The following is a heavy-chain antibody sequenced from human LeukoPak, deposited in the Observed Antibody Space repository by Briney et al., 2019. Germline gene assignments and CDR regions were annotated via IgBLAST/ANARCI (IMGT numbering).Heavy chain of an antibody. CDR1: GGSFSSGDYY. CDR3: AREYLAVAGNWYFDL. D-gene: IGHD6-19*01. CDR2: IYYSGST. Sequence: SETLSLTCTVSGGSFSSGDYYWSWIRQPPGKGLEWIGYIYYSGSTYYNPSLKSRVTISVDTSKNQFSLKLSSVTAADTAVYYCAREYLAVAGNWYFDLWGRGTLVTVSS. V-gene: IGHV4-30-4*01. J-gene: IGHJ2*01.